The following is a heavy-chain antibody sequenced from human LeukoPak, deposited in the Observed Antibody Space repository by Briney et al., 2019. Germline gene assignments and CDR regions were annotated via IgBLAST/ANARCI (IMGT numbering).Heavy chain of an antibody. Sequence: ASVKVSCKASGYTFTGYYMHWVRQAPGQGLEWMGWINPNSGGTNYAQKFQGRVTMTRDTSISTAYMELSRLRSDDTAVYYCARDHAELERQTAGSYWGQGTLVTVSS. D-gene: IGHD1-1*01. J-gene: IGHJ4*02. CDR2: INPNSGGT. V-gene: IGHV1-2*02. CDR3: ARDHAELERQTAGSY. CDR1: GYTFTGYY.